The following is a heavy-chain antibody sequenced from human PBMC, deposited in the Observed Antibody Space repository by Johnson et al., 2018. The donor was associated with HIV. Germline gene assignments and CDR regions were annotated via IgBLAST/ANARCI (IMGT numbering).Heavy chain of an antibody. V-gene: IGHV3-13*01. CDR3: ARGITMIAVVKGDAFDM. J-gene: IGHJ3*02. Sequence: VQLVESGGGLVQPGGSLRLSCAASGFTFSSYDMHCVRQATGKGLEWVSAIGTAGDTYYPGSVKGRFTISRDNAKNSLYLQMNSLRTEDTAVYYCARGITMIAVVKGDAFDMWGQGTMVTVSS. CDR2: IGTAGDT. CDR1: GFTFSSYD. D-gene: IGHD3-22*01.